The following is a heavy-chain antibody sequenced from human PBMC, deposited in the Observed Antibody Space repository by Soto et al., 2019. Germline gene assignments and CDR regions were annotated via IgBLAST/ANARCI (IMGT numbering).Heavy chain of an antibody. CDR1: GDRVSTNSAA. D-gene: IGHD3-3*01. CDR3: ARARDYDAWSGYTSQYYYYGMDV. CDR2: TYYRSKWYI. V-gene: IGHV6-1*01. J-gene: IGHJ6*02. Sequence: SQTLSLPCAISGDRVSTNSAAWNWIRQSPSRGLEWLGRTYYRSKWYIDYALSVQSRITINPDTSKNQFSLQLDSVTPDDTAVYYCARARDYDAWSGYTSQYYYYGMDVWGQGTTVTVSS.